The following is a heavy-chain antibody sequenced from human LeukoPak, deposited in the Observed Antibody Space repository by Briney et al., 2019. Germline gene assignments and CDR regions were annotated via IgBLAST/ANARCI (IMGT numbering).Heavy chain of an antibody. CDR3: ARSITTTNYDSSGYSFGGYYMDV. Sequence: ASVKVSCKASGYTFTSYAMHWVRQAPGQRLEWMGWINAGNGNTKYSQEFQGRVTITRDTSASTAYMELSSLRSEDMAVYYCARSITTTNYDSSGYSFGGYYMDVWGKGTTVTVSS. CDR1: GYTFTSYA. J-gene: IGHJ6*03. CDR2: INAGNGNT. V-gene: IGHV1-3*03. D-gene: IGHD3-22*01.